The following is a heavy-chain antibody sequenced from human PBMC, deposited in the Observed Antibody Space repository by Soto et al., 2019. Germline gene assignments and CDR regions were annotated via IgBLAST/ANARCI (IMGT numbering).Heavy chain of an antibody. J-gene: IGHJ3*02. CDR2: IYYSGST. V-gene: IGHV4-39*01. D-gene: IGHD3-10*01. Sequence: SETLSLTCTVSGGSISSSSYYWGWIRQPPGKGLEWIGSIYYSGSTYYNPSLKSRVTISVDTSKNQFSLKLSSVTAADTAVYYCASVITMVRGVIITFDAFDIWGQGTMVTVSS. CDR3: ASVITMVRGVIITFDAFDI. CDR1: GGSISSSSYY.